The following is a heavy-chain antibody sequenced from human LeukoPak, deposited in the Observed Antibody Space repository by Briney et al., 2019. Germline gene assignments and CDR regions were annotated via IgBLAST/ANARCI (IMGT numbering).Heavy chain of an antibody. D-gene: IGHD3-3*01. CDR2: ISISGGST. CDR3: AAYYTSSDY. J-gene: IGHJ4*02. V-gene: IGHV3-23*01. Sequence: TGGSLRLSCAASGFSFSSYATSWVRQAPGKGLEWVSAISISGGSTYYADSVKGRFTISRDNSKNTMYLQMNSLRAEDTAVYYCAAYYTSSDYWGQGTLVTVSS. CDR1: GFSFSSYA.